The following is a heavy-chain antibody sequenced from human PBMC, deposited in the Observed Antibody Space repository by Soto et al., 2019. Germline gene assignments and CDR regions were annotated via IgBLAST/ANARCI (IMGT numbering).Heavy chain of an antibody. CDR2: IYYIGST. J-gene: IGHJ3*02. D-gene: IGHD1-20*01. CDR3: APGRSNWNQGAFDI. Sequence: SXTRSLTCTVAGGSSSSNDYYWSWVRQPPGKGLEWIGYIYYIGSTYYNPSLKSRVTISADTSKTQFSLKLTSVTAADTAVYYCAPGRSNWNQGAFDICGQRTVVTVSS. V-gene: IGHV4-30-4*01. CDR1: GGSSSSNDYY.